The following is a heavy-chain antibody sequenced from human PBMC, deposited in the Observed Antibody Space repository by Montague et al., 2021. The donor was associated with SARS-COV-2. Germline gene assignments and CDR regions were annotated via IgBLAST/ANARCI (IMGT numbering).Heavy chain of an antibody. CDR2: ISYTGST. CDR1: GGWISGVVSF. V-gene: IGHV4-39*07. CDR3: ARSGDPGTTVTYLY. D-gene: IGHD4-11*01. J-gene: IGHJ4*02. Sequence: SETLSLTCTCSGGWISGVVSFWGWIRQSPGKGLEWIGSISYTGSTYHNPSLKSRVTMSVDTSKNQFSLKLNSVTAADTAVYYCARSGDPGTTVTYLYWGQGTLVTVSS.